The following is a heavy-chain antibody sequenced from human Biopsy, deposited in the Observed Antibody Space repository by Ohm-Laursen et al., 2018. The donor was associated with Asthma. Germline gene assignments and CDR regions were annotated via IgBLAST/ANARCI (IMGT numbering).Heavy chain of an antibody. J-gene: IGHJ3*02. CDR2: VSSDGHNK. V-gene: IGHV3-30*03. CDR1: GFVFSQCG. Sequence: SLRLSCAASGFVFSQCGMHWVRQGPGKGLEWVALVSSDGHNKYYEDSVKGRFTISRDNSRNRPYLQINRLTVEDSAVYFCARQSGQDYGDSSGFDIWGQGTKVAVSS. CDR3: ARQSGQDYGDSSGFDI. D-gene: IGHD3-22*01.